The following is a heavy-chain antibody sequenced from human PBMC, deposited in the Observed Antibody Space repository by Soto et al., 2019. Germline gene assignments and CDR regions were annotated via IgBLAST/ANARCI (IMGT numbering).Heavy chain of an antibody. CDR1: GGSFSGYY. CDR3: ARGRPQRWLQYRDFEY. Sequence: ETLSLTCAFYGGSFSGYYLSWIRHAPGKGLEWIGEINHSGSTNYNPSLKSRVTISVDTYKNQFSLTLSFVTAADTAVYYCARGRPQRWLQYRDFEYWGQGTLVTV. CDR2: INHSGST. V-gene: IGHV4-34*01. J-gene: IGHJ4*02. D-gene: IGHD5-12*01.